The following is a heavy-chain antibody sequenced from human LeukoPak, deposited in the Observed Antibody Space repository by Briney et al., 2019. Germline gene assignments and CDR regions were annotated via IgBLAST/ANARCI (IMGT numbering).Heavy chain of an antibody. V-gene: IGHV4-39*07. J-gene: IGHJ4*02. CDR3: ARVVYYGSGSCRFDY. CDR2: IYYSGST. CDR1: GGSISSSSYY. D-gene: IGHD3-10*01. Sequence: SETLSLTCTVSGGSISSSSYYWGWIRQPPGKGLEWIGSIYYSGSTYYNPSLKSRVTISVDTSKNQFSLKLSSVTAADTAVYYCARVVYYGSGSCRFDYWGQGTLVTVSS.